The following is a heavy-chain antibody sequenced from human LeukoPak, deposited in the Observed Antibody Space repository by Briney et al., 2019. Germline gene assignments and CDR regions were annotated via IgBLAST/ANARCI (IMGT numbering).Heavy chain of an antibody. Sequence: GGSLRLSCAASGFTFSSYAMHWVRQAPGKGLEWVAVISYDGSNKYYADSVKGRFTISRDNSKNTLYLQMNSLRAEDTAVYYCARDVGYYGSGSYDAFDIWGQGTMVTVSS. V-gene: IGHV3-30-3*01. CDR3: ARDVGYYGSGSYDAFDI. D-gene: IGHD3-10*01. J-gene: IGHJ3*02. CDR1: GFTFSSYA. CDR2: ISYDGSNK.